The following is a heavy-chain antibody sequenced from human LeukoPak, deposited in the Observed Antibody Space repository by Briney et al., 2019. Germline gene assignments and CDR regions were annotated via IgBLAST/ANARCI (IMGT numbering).Heavy chain of an antibody. CDR3: APPPYYYEANGYSVA. Sequence: PSETLSLTCAVYGGSFSDSYWSWVRQPPGKGLEWIGEINHSGFTSYNPSLKSRVTISVDASQNQFSLKLSSVTAADTAVYYCAPPPYYYEANGYSVAWGQGTLVTVSS. V-gene: IGHV4-34*01. CDR2: INHSGFT. J-gene: IGHJ5*02. CDR1: GGSFSDSY. D-gene: IGHD3-22*01.